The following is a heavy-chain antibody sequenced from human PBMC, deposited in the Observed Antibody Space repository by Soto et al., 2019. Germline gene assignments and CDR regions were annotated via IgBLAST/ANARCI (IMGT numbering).Heavy chain of an antibody. CDR1: GGSISSGGYS. V-gene: IGHV4-30-2*03. J-gene: IGHJ5*02. CDR2: IYHSGST. CDR3: ARYCSGGSCYSYNWFDP. Sequence: SETLSPTSAVSGGSISSGGYSWSWIRQPPGKGLEWIGDIYHSGSTYYNPSLKSRVTISVDTSKNQFSLKLSSVTAADTAVYYCARYCSGGSCYSYNWFDPWGQGTLVTVSS. D-gene: IGHD2-15*01.